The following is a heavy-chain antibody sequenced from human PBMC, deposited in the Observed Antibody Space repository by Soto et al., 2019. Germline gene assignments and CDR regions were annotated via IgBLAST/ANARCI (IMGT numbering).Heavy chain of an antibody. J-gene: IGHJ4*02. CDR1: GGSVNSGSYY. V-gene: IGHV4-61*01. Sequence: VQLQESGPGLLKPSETLSLTCTVSGGSVNSGSYYWNWIRQPPGKGPEWIGYIYYTGSTKYNPPLKCRVTIYADTSKNPFYLKLTSVTAADTAVYVCARADTALYYWGQGTLVSVSS. D-gene: IGHD5-18*01. CDR2: IYYTGST. CDR3: ARADTALYY.